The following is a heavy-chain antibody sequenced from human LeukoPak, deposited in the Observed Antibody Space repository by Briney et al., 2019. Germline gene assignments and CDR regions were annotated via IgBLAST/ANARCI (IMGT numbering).Heavy chain of an antibody. CDR2: IYYSGST. V-gene: IGHV4-34*01. CDR3: ARGDSILGYCTNGVCYSRSGRVFGY. J-gene: IGHJ4*02. CDR1: GGSFSGYY. Sequence: SETLSLTCAVYGGSFSGYYWGWIRQPPGKGLEWIGSIYYSGSTYYNPSLKSRVTISVDTSKNQFSLKLSSVTAADTAVYYCARGDSILGYCTNGVCYSRSGRVFGYWGQGTLVTVSS. D-gene: IGHD2-8*01.